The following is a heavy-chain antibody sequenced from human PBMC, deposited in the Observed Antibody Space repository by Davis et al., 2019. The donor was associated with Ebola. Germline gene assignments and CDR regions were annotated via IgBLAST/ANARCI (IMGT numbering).Heavy chain of an antibody. J-gene: IGHJ4*02. Sequence: ASVKVSCKASGYTFTGYNIHWMRQAPGQGLEWLGRVILKSGATNYAQKFQGRVTMTRDTSISTVYMELSSLRYDDTADYYCARGHNYAHDYWGQGTQVTVSS. CDR2: VILKSGAT. D-gene: IGHD5-18*01. V-gene: IGHV1-2*06. CDR1: GYTFTGYN. CDR3: ARGHNYAHDY.